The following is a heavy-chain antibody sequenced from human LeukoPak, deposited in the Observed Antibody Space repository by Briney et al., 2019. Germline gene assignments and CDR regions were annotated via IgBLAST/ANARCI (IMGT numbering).Heavy chain of an antibody. CDR2: IRSKAYGGTT. V-gene: IGHV3-49*03. J-gene: IGHJ6*02. CDR3: TRKGAKSYYYYYGMDV. CDR1: GFTFGDYA. D-gene: IGHD1-14*01. Sequence: GGSLRLSCTASGFTFGDYAMSWLRQAPGKGLEWVGFIRSKAYGGTTEYAASVKGRFTISRDDSKSIAYLQMNSLKTEDTAVYYCTRKGAKSYYYYYGMDVWGQGTTVTVSS.